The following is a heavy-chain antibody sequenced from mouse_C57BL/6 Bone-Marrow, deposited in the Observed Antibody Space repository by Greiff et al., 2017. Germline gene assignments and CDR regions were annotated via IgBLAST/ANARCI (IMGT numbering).Heavy chain of an antibody. CDR3: SRYGDY. Sequence: VQLQQSGAELAKPGASVKMSCKASGYTFTSYWMHWVKQRPGKSLAWIGEIDPSNSYTNYNQKVKGKATLTVDTSSSTAYMPLSSLTSEDSAVYYCSRYGDYWGQGTSVTVSS. CDR1: GYTFTSYW. D-gene: IGHD1-1*02. CDR2: IDPSNSYT. J-gene: IGHJ4*01. V-gene: IGHV1-50*01.